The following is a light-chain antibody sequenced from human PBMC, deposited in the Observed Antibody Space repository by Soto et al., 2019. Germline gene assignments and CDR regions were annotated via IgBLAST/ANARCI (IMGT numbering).Light chain of an antibody. J-gene: IGLJ1*01. CDR2: RNN. V-gene: IGLV1-47*01. CDR3: AAWDDSLSGFYV. CDR1: SSNLGNSF. Sequence: QSVLTQPPSASGTPGQRVTISCSGSSSNLGNSFVYWYQHLPGTAPKLLIYRNNQRPSGVPHRFSGSKSGTSASLAISGLRSEDEADYYCAAWDDSLSGFYVFGTGTKLTVL.